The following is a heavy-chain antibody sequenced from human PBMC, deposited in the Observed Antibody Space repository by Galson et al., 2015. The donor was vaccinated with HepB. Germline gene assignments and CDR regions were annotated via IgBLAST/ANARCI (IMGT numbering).Heavy chain of an antibody. D-gene: IGHD3-10*01. CDR1: GDSVSSNSAA. Sequence: CAISGDSVSSNSAAWNWIRQSPSRGLEWLGRTYYRSKWYNDYAVSVKSRITINPDISKNQFSLQLNSVTPEDTAVYYCARLRWFGELPQWGYYYGMDVWGQGTTVTVSS. J-gene: IGHJ6*02. CDR2: TYYRSKWYN. V-gene: IGHV6-1*01. CDR3: ARLRWFGELPQWGYYYGMDV.